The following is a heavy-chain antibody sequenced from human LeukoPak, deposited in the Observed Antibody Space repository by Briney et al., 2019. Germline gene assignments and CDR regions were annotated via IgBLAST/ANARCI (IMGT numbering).Heavy chain of an antibody. D-gene: IGHD3-16*01. CDR1: GFTFDDYA. Sequence: GGSLRLSCAASGFTFDDYAMHWVRQAPGKGLEWVSGISWNSGSIGYADSVKGRFTISRDNAKNSLYLQMNSLRAEDTAVYYCARFWGGGTVDYWGQGTLGTVSS. CDR3: ARFWGGGTVDY. CDR2: ISWNSGSI. J-gene: IGHJ4*02. V-gene: IGHV3-9*01.